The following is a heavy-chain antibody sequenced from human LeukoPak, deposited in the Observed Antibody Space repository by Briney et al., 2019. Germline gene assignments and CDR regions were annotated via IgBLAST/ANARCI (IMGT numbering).Heavy chain of an antibody. CDR2: INPNSGGT. J-gene: IGHJ1*01. CDR3: ARPDDYGDYGGYFQH. CDR1: GYTFTGYY. D-gene: IGHD4-17*01. Sequence: APVKVSCKASGYTFTGYYTHWVRQAPGQGLEWMGWINPNSGGTNSVQKFQGRVTMTRDTSISTAYMELSRLRSDDTAVYYCARPDDYGDYGGYFQHWGQGTLVTVSS. V-gene: IGHV1-2*02.